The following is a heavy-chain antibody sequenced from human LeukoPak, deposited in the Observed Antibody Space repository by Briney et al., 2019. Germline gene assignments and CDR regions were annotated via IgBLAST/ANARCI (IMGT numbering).Heavy chain of an antibody. CDR2: IKQDGSEK. Sequence: SGGSLRLSCAASGFTFSRYWMSWVRQAPGKGLEWVANIKQDGSEKYYVDSVKGRFTISRDNAKNSLSLQMNSLRAEDTAVYYCARYNYVNSAVDYWGQGTLVTVSS. CDR1: GFTFSRYW. D-gene: IGHD1-1*01. J-gene: IGHJ4*02. V-gene: IGHV3-7*05. CDR3: ARYNYVNSAVDY.